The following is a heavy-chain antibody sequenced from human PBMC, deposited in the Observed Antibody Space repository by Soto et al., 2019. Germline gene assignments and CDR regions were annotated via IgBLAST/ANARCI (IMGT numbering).Heavy chain of an antibody. CDR2: ISRSGDNT. Sequence: EVQLLDSGGDLVQPGGSLRLSCAASGFTFSSHAMSWVRQSPGKGLEWVSAISRSGDNTYYTDSVKGRFTISRDNSKNTLFLQMNSLRAEATAVYYCVNVCSPGGSCPIFPHWGQGTLVTVSS. J-gene: IGHJ1*01. D-gene: IGHD2-15*01. CDR1: GFTFSSHA. V-gene: IGHV3-23*01. CDR3: VNVCSPGGSCPIFPH.